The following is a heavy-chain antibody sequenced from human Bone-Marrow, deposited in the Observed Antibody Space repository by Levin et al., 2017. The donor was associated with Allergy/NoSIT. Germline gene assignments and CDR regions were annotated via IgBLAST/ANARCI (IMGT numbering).Heavy chain of an antibody. V-gene: IGHV3-23*01. CDR1: GFTFPNHA. CDR2: IDHTGTTM. J-gene: IGHJ3*02. CDR3: ARKGYFSGSADGFDI. Sequence: PGGSLRLSCAASGFTFPNHAMHWVRQAPGKGLEWVSLIDHTGTTMFYPDSVKGRFTVSRDNSKNILSLQMNSLRAEDTALYYCARKGYFSGSADGFDIWGQGTMVTVSS. D-gene: IGHD6-19*01.